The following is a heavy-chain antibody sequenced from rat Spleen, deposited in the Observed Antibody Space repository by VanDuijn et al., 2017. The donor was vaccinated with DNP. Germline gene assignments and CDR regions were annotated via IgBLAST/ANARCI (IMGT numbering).Heavy chain of an antibody. V-gene: IGHV5S13*01. CDR1: GFTFSNYG. J-gene: IGHJ4*01. CDR2: ITSSGGST. CDR3: AKHLDA. Sequence: EVQLVESGGGLVQPGRSMKLSCAASGFTFSNYGMAWVRQAPTKGLEWVTYITSSGGSTNYRDSVKGRFTISRDNTENTVYLQMNNLRSDDTATYYCAKHLDAWGQGTSVTVSS.